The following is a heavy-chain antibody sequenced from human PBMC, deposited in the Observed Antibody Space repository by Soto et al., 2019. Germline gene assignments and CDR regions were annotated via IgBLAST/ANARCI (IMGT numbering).Heavy chain of an antibody. CDR3: ARGRPANLFDP. CDR1: GITFSSYG. V-gene: IGHV3-33*01. J-gene: IGHJ5*02. CDR2: IWYDGSNK. Sequence: ESGGGVVQPGRSLRLSCAASGITFSSYGMHWVRQAPGKGLEWVAVIWYDGSNKYYADSVKGRFAIARDNSKNTLYLQMSSRSAEDTTVYYSARGRPANLFDPWCQGTLVTVSS.